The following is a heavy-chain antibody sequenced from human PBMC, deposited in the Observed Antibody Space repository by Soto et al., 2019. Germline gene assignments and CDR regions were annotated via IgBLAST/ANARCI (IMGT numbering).Heavy chain of an antibody. J-gene: IGHJ6*02. D-gene: IGHD6-6*01. CDR3: AKGLFAASPYYYGMDG. CDR1: GVTFMSYG. Sequence: PWGTLRLSCAVSGVTFMSYGFIFFRDCPFKRMEWGSAVSGIGGSTYSADSVKGRFTISRDNPKNTLYLQMNSLRAQDTAVYYCAKGLFAASPYYYGMDGWGQGTTVT. CDR2: VSGIGGST. V-gene: IGHV3-23*01.